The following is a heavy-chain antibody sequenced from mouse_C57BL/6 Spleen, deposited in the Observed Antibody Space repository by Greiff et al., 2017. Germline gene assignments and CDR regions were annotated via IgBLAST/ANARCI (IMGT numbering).Heavy chain of an antibody. CDR1: GYTFTDYY. CDR2: INPNNGGT. CDR3: ARRESTMVTTGFAY. J-gene: IGHJ3*01. V-gene: IGHV1-26*01. Sequence: EVQLQQSGPELVKPGASVKISCKASGYTFTDYYMNWVKQSHGKSLEWIGDINPNNGGTRYNQKLKGKATLTVDKSSSTAYMELRSLTSEDSAVYYCARRESTMVTTGFAYWGQGTLVTVSA. D-gene: IGHD2-2*01.